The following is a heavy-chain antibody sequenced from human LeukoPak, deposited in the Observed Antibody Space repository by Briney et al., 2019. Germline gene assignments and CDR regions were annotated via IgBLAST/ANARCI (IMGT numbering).Heavy chain of an antibody. D-gene: IGHD3-22*01. V-gene: IGHV4-31*03. Sequence: PSETLSLTCTVSGGSISSGGYYWSWIRQHPGKGLEWIGYIYYSGSTYYNPSLKSRVTISVDTSKNQFSLKLSSVTAADTAVYFCARLGPNYDDSDGYYPWGQGILVTVSS. CDR2: IYYSGST. J-gene: IGHJ5*02. CDR1: GGSISSGGYY. CDR3: ARLGPNYDDSDGYYP.